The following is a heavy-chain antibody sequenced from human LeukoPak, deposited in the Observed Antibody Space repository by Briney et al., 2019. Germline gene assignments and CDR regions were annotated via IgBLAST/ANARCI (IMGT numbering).Heavy chain of an antibody. Sequence: GASVKVSCKASGYTFTVYYMHWVRQAPGQGLEWMGWINPNSGGTNYAQKFQGRVTMTRDTSISTAYMELSRLRSDDTAVYYCARDLGMWEQLELIPNYWGQGTLVTVSS. CDR3: ARDLGMWEQLELIPNY. D-gene: IGHD6-6*01. CDR2: INPNSGGT. V-gene: IGHV1-2*02. CDR1: GYTFTVYY. J-gene: IGHJ4*02.